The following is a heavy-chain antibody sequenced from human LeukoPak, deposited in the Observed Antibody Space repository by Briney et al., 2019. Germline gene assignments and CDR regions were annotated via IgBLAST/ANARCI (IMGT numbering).Heavy chain of an antibody. D-gene: IGHD3-22*01. CDR2: ISGSGGST. V-gene: IGHV3-23*01. CDR3: AKDPFSYDSSGYFGAFDI. CDR1: GFTFSSYA. Sequence: PGGSLRLSCVASGFTFSSYAMSWVRQTPGKGLEWVSAISGSGGSTYYADSVKGRFTISRDNSKNTLYLQMNSLRAEDTAVYYCAKDPFSYDSSGYFGAFDIWGQGTMVTVSS. J-gene: IGHJ3*02.